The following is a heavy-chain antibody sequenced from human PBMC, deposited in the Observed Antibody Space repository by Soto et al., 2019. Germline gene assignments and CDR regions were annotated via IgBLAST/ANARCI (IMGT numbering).Heavy chain of an antibody. CDR1: GYTFTSYY. Sequence: ASVKVSCKASGYTFTSYYMHWVRQAPGQGLEWMGIINPSGGSTSYAQKFQGRVTMTRDTSTSTVYMELSSLRSEDTAVYYCARAKQGYYYDSSGYYYAYRGQGTLVTVSS. CDR3: ARAKQGYYYDSSGYYYAY. J-gene: IGHJ4*02. D-gene: IGHD3-22*01. CDR2: INPSGGST. V-gene: IGHV1-46*01.